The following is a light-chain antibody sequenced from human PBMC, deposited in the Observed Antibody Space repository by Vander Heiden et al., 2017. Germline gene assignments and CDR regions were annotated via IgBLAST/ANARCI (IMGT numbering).Light chain of an antibody. V-gene: IGLV1-40*01. CDR2: GNT. J-gene: IGLJ2*01. CDR3: QSYDSSLSGSMV. Sequence: QSVLPHPPSVSAAPAQRVTISCTGSSSNIAASYDLRCYPQLPRTAPKLLIYGNTNRPSGVPDRCSGSKSGASASRAITGLQAEDEADYYCQSYDSSLSGSMVFGGGTKLTVL. CDR1: SSNIAASYD.